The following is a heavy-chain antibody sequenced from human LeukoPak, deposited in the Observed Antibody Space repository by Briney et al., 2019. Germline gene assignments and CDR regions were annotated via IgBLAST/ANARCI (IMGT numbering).Heavy chain of an antibody. J-gene: IGHJ4*02. CDR3: ARDTYVGSGSYTFDY. CDR1: GFTFSSYN. CDR2: IWYDGSNK. D-gene: IGHD3-10*01. Sequence: AGGSLRLSCAASGFTFSSYNMHWVRQAPGKGLEWVAVIWYDGSNKYYADSVKGRFTISRDNSKNTLYLQMNSLRAEDTAVYYCARDTYVGSGSYTFDYWGQGTLVTVSS. V-gene: IGHV3-33*08.